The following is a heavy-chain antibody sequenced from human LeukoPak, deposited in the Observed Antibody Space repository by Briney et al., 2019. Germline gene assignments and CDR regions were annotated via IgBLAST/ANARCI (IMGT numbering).Heavy chain of an antibody. CDR2: IIPIFGTA. V-gene: IGHV1-69*01. Sequence: SVKVSCKASGGTFSSYAISWARQAPGQGLEWMGGIIPIFGTANYAQKFQGRVTITADESTSTAYMELSSLRSEDTAVYYCARGFFGASVANGMDVWGQGTTVTVSS. CDR3: ARGFFGASVANGMDV. CDR1: GGTFSSYA. D-gene: IGHD2-15*01. J-gene: IGHJ6*02.